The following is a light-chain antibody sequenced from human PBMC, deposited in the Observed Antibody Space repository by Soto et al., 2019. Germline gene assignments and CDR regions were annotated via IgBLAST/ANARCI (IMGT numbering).Light chain of an antibody. CDR3: QSYDSSLSGVV. CDR2: GNS. V-gene: IGLV1-40*01. Sequence: QSVLTQPPSVSGAPGQRVTISCTGSSSNIGAGYNVHWYQQLPGTAPKLLIYGNSNRPTGVPDRFSGSKSGTSVSLAITGLQAEDEAVYYCQSYDSSLSGVVFGGGTKLTVL. J-gene: IGLJ2*01. CDR1: SSNIGAGYN.